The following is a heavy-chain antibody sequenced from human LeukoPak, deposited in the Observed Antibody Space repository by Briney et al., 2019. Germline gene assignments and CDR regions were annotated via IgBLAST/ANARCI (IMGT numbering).Heavy chain of an antibody. J-gene: IGHJ4*02. CDR2: INPNSGGT. Sequence: ASVKVSCKASGYTFTGYYMHWVRQAPGQGLEWMGWINPNSGGTNYAQKFQGWVTLTRDTSISTAYMELSRLRSDDTAVYYCARRRRGVISLDYWGQGTLVTVSS. V-gene: IGHV1-2*04. CDR3: ARRRRGVISLDY. D-gene: IGHD3-16*02. CDR1: GYTFTGYY.